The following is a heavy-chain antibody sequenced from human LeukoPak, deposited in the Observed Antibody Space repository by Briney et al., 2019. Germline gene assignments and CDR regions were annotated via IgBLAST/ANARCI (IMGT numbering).Heavy chain of an antibody. Sequence: PGGSLRLSCAASGFTFSDHYMDWVRQAPGKGLEWVGRTRNKANSYTTEYAASVKGRFTISRDDSKNSLYLQMNSLKTEDTAVYYCAREKPEGCYSGYDCASFDYWGQGTLGTVSS. D-gene: IGHD5-12*01. CDR3: AREKPEGCYSGYDCASFDY. J-gene: IGHJ4*02. CDR2: TRNKANSYTT. V-gene: IGHV3-72*01. CDR1: GFTFSDHY.